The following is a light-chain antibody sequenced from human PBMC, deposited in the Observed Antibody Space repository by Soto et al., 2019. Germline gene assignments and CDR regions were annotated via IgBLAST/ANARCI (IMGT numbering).Light chain of an antibody. V-gene: IGKV1-5*01. CDR2: DAS. CDR3: QQYNSYSPWT. J-gene: IGKJ1*01. CDR1: QGISSW. Sequence: DIQVTQAPSSVSASVGDRVTITCRASQGISSWLAWYQHKPGKAPKLLIYDASTLEGGVPSRFRGSGSGTEFTLTINNLQPDDFATYYCQQYNSYSPWTFGQGTKVDIK.